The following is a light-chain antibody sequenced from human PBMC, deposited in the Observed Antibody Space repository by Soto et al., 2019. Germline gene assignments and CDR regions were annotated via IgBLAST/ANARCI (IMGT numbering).Light chain of an antibody. V-gene: IGKV3-11*01. CDR3: QQRSNWPRGT. CDR2: DAS. CDR1: QSVSSY. Sequence: EIVLTQSPATLSLSPGERATLSCRASQSVSSYLAWYQQEPGQAPRLLIYDASNRATGIPARFSGSGSGTDFTLTISSLEPEDFAVYYCQQRSNWPRGTFGQGTKLEIK. J-gene: IGKJ2*01.